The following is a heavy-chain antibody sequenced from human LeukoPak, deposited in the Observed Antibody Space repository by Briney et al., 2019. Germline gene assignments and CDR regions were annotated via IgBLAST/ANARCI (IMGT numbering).Heavy chain of an antibody. J-gene: IGHJ4*02. CDR2: IKSKTDGGTT. CDR1: GFTFSNAW. Sequence: PGGSLRLSCAASGFTFSNAWMSWVRQAPEKGLEWVGRIKSKTDGGTTDYAAPVKGRFTISRDDSKNTLYLRMNSLKTEDTAVYYCTTDRRYSYGYYYFDYWGQGTLVTVSS. CDR3: TTDRRYSYGYYYFDY. D-gene: IGHD5-18*01. V-gene: IGHV3-15*01.